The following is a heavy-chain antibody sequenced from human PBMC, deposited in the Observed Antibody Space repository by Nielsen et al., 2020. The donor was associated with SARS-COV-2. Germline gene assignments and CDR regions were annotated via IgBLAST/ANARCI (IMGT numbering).Heavy chain of an antibody. CDR3: ARRGIRSAFDY. CDR1: GGSISSGGYY. CDR2: IYYSGST. V-gene: IGHV4-31*03. Sequence: SETLSLTCTVSGGSISSGGYYWSWIRQHPGKGLEWIGYIYYSGSTYYNPSLKSRVTISVDTSKNQFSLKLSSVTAADTAVYYCARRGIRSAFDYWGQGTLVTVSS. J-gene: IGHJ4*02.